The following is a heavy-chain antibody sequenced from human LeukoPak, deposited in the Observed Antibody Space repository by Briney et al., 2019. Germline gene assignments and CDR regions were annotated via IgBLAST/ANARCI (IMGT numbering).Heavy chain of an antibody. Sequence: PSETLSFTCAVYGGSFSGYYWSWIRQPPGKGLEWIGEINHSGSTNYNPSLKSRVTISVDTSKNQFSLKLSSVTAADTAVYYCARGPRSYFDYWGQGTLVTVSS. CDR2: INHSGST. J-gene: IGHJ4*02. V-gene: IGHV4-34*01. CDR3: ARGPRSYFDY. CDR1: GGSFSGYY.